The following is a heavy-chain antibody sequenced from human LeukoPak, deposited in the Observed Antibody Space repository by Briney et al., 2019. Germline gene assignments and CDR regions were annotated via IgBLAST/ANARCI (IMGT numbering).Heavy chain of an antibody. V-gene: IGHV4-34*01. Sequence: PSETLSLTCAVYGGSFSGYYWSWIRQPPGKGLEWIGEINHSGSTNYNPSLKSRVTISVDTSKNQFSLKLSSVTAADTAVYYCARGTKGGIVGATGAFDIWGQGTMVTVSS. J-gene: IGHJ3*02. CDR3: ARGTKGGIVGATGAFDI. CDR1: GGSFSGYY. D-gene: IGHD1-26*01. CDR2: INHSGST.